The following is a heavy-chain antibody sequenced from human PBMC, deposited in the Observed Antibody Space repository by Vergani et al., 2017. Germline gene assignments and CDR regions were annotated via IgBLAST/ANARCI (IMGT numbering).Heavy chain of an antibody. V-gene: IGHV4-30-2*01. CDR2: IYHSGST. J-gene: IGHJ2*01. CDR1: GGSISSGGYS. CDR3: ARARYYYDSSGYYPYWYFDL. D-gene: IGHD3-22*01. Sequence: QLQLQESGSGLVKPSQTLSLTCAVSGGSISSGGYSWSWIRQPPGKGLGWIGYIYHSGSTYYNPSLKSRVTISVDRSKNQFSLKLSSVTAADTAVYYCARARYYYDSSGYYPYWYFDLWGRGTLVTVSS.